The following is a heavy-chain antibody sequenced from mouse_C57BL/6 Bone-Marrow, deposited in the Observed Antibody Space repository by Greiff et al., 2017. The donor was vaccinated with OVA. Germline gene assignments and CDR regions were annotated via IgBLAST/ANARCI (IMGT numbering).Heavy chain of an antibody. CDR1: GYSFTGYY. CDR2: INPSTGGT. Sequence: EVQLQQSGPELVKPGASVKISCKASGYSFTGYYMNWVKQSPEKSLEWIGEINPSTGGTTYNQKFKAKATLTVDKSSSTAYMQLKSLTSEDSAVYYCARGKDYYYGSSYDYYAMDYWGQGTSVTVSS. J-gene: IGHJ4*01. V-gene: IGHV1-42*01. D-gene: IGHD1-1*01. CDR3: ARGKDYYYGSSYDYYAMDY.